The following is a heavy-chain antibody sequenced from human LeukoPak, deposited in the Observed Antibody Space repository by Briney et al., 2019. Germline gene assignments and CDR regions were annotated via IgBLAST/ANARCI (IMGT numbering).Heavy chain of an antibody. J-gene: IGHJ5*02. CDR2: INHSGST. Sequence: PSETLSLTCTVSGGSISSYYWSWIRQPPGKGLEWIGEINHSGSTNYNPSLKSRVTISVDTSKNQFSPKLSSVTAADTAVYYCARGRGIYDYVWGTPYNWFDPWGQGTLVTVSS. V-gene: IGHV4-34*01. CDR1: GGSISSYY. D-gene: IGHD3-16*01. CDR3: ARGRGIYDYVWGTPYNWFDP.